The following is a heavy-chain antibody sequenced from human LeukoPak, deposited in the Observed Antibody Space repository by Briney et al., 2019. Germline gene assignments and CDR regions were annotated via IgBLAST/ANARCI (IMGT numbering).Heavy chain of an antibody. D-gene: IGHD3-9*01. Sequence: SVKVSCKASGGTFSSYAISWVRQAPGQGLEWMGGIIPIFGTANYAQKFQGRVTITADESTSTAYMELSSLRSEDTAVYYCASELRYCDWTERAYYMDVWGKGTTVTVSS. V-gene: IGHV1-69*01. CDR2: IIPIFGTA. CDR3: ASELRYCDWTERAYYMDV. J-gene: IGHJ6*03. CDR1: GGTFSSYA.